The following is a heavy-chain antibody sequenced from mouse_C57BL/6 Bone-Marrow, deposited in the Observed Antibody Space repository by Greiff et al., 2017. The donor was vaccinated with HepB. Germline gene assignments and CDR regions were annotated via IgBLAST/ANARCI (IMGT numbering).Heavy chain of an antibody. V-gene: IGHV1-42*01. Sequence: EVQLQQSGPELVKPGASVKISCKASGYSFTGYYMNWVKQSPEKSLEWIGEINPSTGGTTYNQKFKAKATLTVDKSSSTAYMQLKSLTSEDSAVYYCARSPGYFDVWGTGTTVTVSS. CDR1: GYSFTGYY. CDR3: ARSPGYFDV. CDR2: INPSTGGT. J-gene: IGHJ1*03.